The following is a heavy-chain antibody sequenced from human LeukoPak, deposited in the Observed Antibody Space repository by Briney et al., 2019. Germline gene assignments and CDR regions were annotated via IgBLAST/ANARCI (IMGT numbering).Heavy chain of an antibody. V-gene: IGHV3-23*01. D-gene: IGHD3-22*01. J-gene: IGHJ4*02. CDR3: ARGGTLDYYDSSGYYEFLYYFDY. Sequence: GGSLRLSCAASGFTFSSYAMSWVRQAPGKGLEWVSAISGSGGGTYYADSVKGRFTISRDNSKNTLYLQMNSLRAEDTAVYYCARGGTLDYYDSSGYYEFLYYFDYWGQGTLVTVSS. CDR1: GFTFSSYA. CDR2: ISGSGGGT.